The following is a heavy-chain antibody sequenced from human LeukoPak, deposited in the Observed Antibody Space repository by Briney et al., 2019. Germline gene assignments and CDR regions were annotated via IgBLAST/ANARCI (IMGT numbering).Heavy chain of an antibody. CDR2: IYCSGST. D-gene: IGHD2-15*01. V-gene: IGHV4-59*01. Sequence: SETLSLTCSVSGGSISSYYWSWIRQPPGKGLEWIGYIYCSGSTNYNPSLKSRVTISVDTSKKQFSLKLSSVTAADTAVYYFASTPYCSGGSCYSGALFPIDYWGQGTLVTVSS. J-gene: IGHJ4*02. CDR3: ASTPYCSGGSCYSGALFPIDY. CDR1: GGSISSYY.